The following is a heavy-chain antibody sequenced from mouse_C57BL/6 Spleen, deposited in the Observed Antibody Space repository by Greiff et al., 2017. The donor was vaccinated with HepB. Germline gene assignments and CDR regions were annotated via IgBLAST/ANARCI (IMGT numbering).Heavy chain of an antibody. D-gene: IGHD2-5*01. V-gene: IGHV1-82*01. CDR3: AREADSNYVGYFDY. CDR2: IYPGDGDT. Sequence: VKLQESGPELVKPGASVKISCKASGYAFSSSWMNWVKQRPGKGLEWIGRIYPGDGDTNYNGKFKGKATLTADKSSSTAYMQLSSLTSEDSAVYFCAREADSNYVGYFDYWGQGTTLTVSS. CDR1: GYAFSSSW. J-gene: IGHJ2*01.